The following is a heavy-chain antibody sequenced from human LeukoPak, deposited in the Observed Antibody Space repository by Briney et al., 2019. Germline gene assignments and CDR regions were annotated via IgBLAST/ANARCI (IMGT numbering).Heavy chain of an antibody. Sequence: PRGSLRLSCAASGFTVSSNYMSWVRHAPGKGLEWGSVIYSDDNTYYADSVKGRFTISRDNSKNTLYLQMNSLRAEDTAVYYCARDLMGARGYWGQGTMVTVSS. CDR3: ARDLMGARGY. J-gene: IGHJ4*02. CDR2: IYSDDNT. CDR1: GFTVSSNY. D-gene: IGHD1-26*01. V-gene: IGHV3-53*01.